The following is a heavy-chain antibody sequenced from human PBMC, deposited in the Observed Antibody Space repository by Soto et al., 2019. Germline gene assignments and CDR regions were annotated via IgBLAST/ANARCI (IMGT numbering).Heavy chain of an antibody. J-gene: IGHJ4*02. V-gene: IGHV1-69*13. Sequence: SVKVSCKASGGTFSSYAISWVRQAPGQGLEWMGGIIPILGTANYAQKFQGRVTITADESTSTAYMELSSLRSEDTAVYYCARLLYYDILTGPPAYFDYWGQRTLVTVSS. CDR1: GGTFSSYA. D-gene: IGHD3-9*01. CDR3: ARLLYYDILTGPPAYFDY. CDR2: IIPILGTA.